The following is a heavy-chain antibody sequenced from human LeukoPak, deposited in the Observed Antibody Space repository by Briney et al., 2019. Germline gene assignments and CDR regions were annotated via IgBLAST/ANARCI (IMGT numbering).Heavy chain of an antibody. V-gene: IGHV1-3*01. CDR1: GYTFTSYA. Sequence: GASVKVSCKASGYTFTSYAMHWVRQAPGQRLEWMGWINAGNGNTNYAQKLQGRVTMTTDTSTSTAYMELRSLRSDDTAVYYCARDRRIVGATTYYYYYGMDVWGQGTTVTVSS. CDR2: INAGNGNT. CDR3: ARDRRIVGATTYYYYYGMDV. J-gene: IGHJ6*02. D-gene: IGHD1-26*01.